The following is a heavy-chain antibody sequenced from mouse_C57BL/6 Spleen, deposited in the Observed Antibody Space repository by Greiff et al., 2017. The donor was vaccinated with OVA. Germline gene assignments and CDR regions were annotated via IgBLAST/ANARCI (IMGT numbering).Heavy chain of an antibody. J-gene: IGHJ2*01. V-gene: IGHV1-54*01. CDR2: INPGSGGT. D-gene: IGHD2-4*01. CDR1: GYAFTNYL. CDR3: ARGDYDDVYFDY. Sequence: VQLQQSGAELVRPGTSVKVSCKASGYAFTNYLIEWVKQRPGQGLEWIGVINPGSGGTNYNEKFKGKATLTADKSSSTAYMQLSSLTSEDSAVYFCARGDYDDVYFDYGGQGTTLTVSS.